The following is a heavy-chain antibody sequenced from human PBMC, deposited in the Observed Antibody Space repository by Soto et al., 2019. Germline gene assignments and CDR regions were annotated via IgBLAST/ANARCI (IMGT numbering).Heavy chain of an antibody. CDR2: IIPIFGTA. V-gene: IGHV1-69*06. D-gene: IGHD3-22*01. CDR1: GGTFSSYA. Sequence: SVKVSCKSSGGTFSSYAISWVRQAPGQGLEWMGGIIPIFGTANYSPSFQGHVTISADKSISTAYLQWSSLKASDTAMYYCATPLDYDSSGPDIWGQGTMVTVSS. J-gene: IGHJ3*02. CDR3: ATPLDYDSSGPDI.